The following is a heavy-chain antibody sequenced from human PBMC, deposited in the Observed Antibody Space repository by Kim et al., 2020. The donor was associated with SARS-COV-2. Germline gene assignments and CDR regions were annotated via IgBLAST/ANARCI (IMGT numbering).Heavy chain of an antibody. Sequence: GGSLRLSCTASGFTFGDYAMSWVRQAPGKGLEWVGFIRSKAFGATTEYAASVKGTFTISRDGSKSIAYLQMNSLKTEDTAVYYCSRVRGNYPTYYFDYWGQGTLVTVSS. V-gene: IGHV3-49*04. CDR1: GFTFGDYA. J-gene: IGHJ4*02. D-gene: IGHD1-7*01. CDR2: IRSKAFGATT. CDR3: SRVRGNYPTYYFDY.